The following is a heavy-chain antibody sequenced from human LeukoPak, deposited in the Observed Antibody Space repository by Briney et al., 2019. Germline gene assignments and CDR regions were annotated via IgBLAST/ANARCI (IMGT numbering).Heavy chain of an antibody. Sequence: GESLQISCKGSGYSFTSYWIGWVRQLPGKGLEWTGIINPGDSEIRYSPSFQGQVTMSADKSISTAYLQWSSLKASDTAMYYCARQLTMVRGYGLDVWGQGTTVIVSS. V-gene: IGHV5-51*01. CDR1: GYSFTSYW. D-gene: IGHD3-10*01. J-gene: IGHJ6*02. CDR3: ARQLTMVRGYGLDV. CDR2: INPGDSEI.